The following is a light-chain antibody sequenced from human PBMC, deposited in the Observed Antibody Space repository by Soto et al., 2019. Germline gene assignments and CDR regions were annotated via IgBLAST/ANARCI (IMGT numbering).Light chain of an antibody. Sequence: QSALTQPASVSGSPGQSISISCTGTRGDVGGYNYVSWYQHHPGKAPKLLISDVSSRPSGVSSRFSGSKSGNTASLTISGLQADDEADYYCASYSTGDTLYVFGSGTRSPS. J-gene: IGLJ1*01. CDR2: DVS. CDR3: ASYSTGDTLYV. CDR1: RGDVGGYNY. V-gene: IGLV2-14*01.